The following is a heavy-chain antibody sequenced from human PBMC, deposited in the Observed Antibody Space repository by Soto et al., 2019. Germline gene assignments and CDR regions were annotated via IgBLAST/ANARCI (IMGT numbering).Heavy chain of an antibody. V-gene: IGHV5-51*01. D-gene: IGHD3-10*01. J-gene: IGHJ6*02. CDR3: AGGGVRGVITRTRDYYGMDV. Sequence: PGESLKISCKASGYSFTTYWIGWVRQMPGKGLEWMGIIYPGDSDTKYSPSLQGQVTISADTSISTAYLQWTSLKASDTAMYYCAGGGVRGVITRTRDYYGMDVWGQGTTVTLSS. CDR2: IYPGDSDT. CDR1: GYSFTTYW.